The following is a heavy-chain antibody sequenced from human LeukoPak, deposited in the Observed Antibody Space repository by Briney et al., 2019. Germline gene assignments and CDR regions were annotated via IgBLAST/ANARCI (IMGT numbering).Heavy chain of an antibody. CDR2: INPNSGGT. Sequence: ASVKVSCKASGYTFTGYYMHWVRQAPGQGLEWMGWINPNSGGTNYAQKFQGGVTMTRDTSISTAYMELSRLRSDDTAVYYCGRVQNYDSSGYYSLHFDYWGQGTLVTVSS. J-gene: IGHJ4*02. D-gene: IGHD3-22*01. CDR3: GRVQNYDSSGYYSLHFDY. V-gene: IGHV1-2*02. CDR1: GYTFTGYY.